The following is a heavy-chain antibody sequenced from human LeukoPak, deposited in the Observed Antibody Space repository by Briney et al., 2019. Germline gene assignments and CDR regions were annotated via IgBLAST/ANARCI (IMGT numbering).Heavy chain of an antibody. V-gene: IGHV3-53*05. CDR2: IYSDGST. CDR3: ARDSRVVGANNWFDP. J-gene: IGHJ5*02. D-gene: IGHD1-26*01. CDR1: GFTVSSYY. Sequence: GGSLRLSCAASGFTVSSYYMSWVRQAPGKGLEWVSVIYSDGSTYYADSVKGRFTISRDTSKNTLYLQMNSLRAEDTAVYYCARDSRVVGANNWFDPWGQGTLVTVSS.